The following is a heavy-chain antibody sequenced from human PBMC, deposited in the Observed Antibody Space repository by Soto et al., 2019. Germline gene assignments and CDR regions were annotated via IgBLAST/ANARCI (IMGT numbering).Heavy chain of an antibody. Sequence: SQTLSLTCVISGDSVSSNSAAWNWIRQSPSRGLEWLGRTYYRSKWYNDYAVSVKSRITINPDTSKNQFSLQLNSVTPEDTAVYYWARAKSARVITLYDYWGQGTLVTVSS. CDR2: TYYRSKWYN. CDR1: GDSVSSNSAA. CDR3: ARAKSARVITLYDY. J-gene: IGHJ4*02. D-gene: IGHD3-22*01. V-gene: IGHV6-1*01.